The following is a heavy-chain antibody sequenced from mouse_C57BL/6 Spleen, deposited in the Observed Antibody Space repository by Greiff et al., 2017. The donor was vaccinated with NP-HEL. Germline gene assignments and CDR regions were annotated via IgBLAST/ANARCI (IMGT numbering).Heavy chain of an antibody. Sequence: VQLQQSGPGLVQPSQSLSITCTVSGFSLTSYGVHWVRQSPGKGLEWLGVIWRGGSTDYNAAFMSRLSITTDNSKGQAFFKMNGLQTDDTATDYCAKSPPAETKEPGWLAYWGQGTLVTVSA. CDR2: IWRGGST. V-gene: IGHV2-5*01. J-gene: IGHJ3*01. CDR1: GFSLTSYG. CDR3: AKSPPAETKEPGWLAY. D-gene: IGHD6-1*01.